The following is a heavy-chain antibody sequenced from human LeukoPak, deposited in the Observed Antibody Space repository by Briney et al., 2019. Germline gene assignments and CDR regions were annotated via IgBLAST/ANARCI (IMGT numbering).Heavy chain of an antibody. CDR1: GFSFSRYW. CDR2: ISGSGDST. V-gene: IGHV3-23*01. D-gene: IGHD6-19*01. CDR3: ARRSGIAVAGAFDY. J-gene: IGHJ4*02. Sequence: GGSLRLSCAASGFSFSRYWMRWVRQAPGKGLEWVSGISGSGDSTYYADSVKGRFTISRDNSKNTLYLQMNSLRAEDTAVYYCARRSGIAVAGAFDYWGQGTLVTVSS.